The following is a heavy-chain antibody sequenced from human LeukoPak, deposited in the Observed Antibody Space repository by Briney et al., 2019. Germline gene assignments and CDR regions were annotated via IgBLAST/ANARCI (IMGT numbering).Heavy chain of an antibody. CDR3: AKDARVGYYYDRTYFAY. V-gene: IGHV3-30*18. D-gene: IGHD3-22*01. J-gene: IGHJ4*02. Sequence: GGSLRLSCAASGFSFSSYGMHWVRQAPGKGLEWVAVISYDGSNKYYADSVKGRFTISRDNSKNTLYLQMNSLRAEDTAVYRCAKDARVGYYYDRTYFAYWGQGTLVTVSS. CDR2: ISYDGSNK. CDR1: GFSFSSYG.